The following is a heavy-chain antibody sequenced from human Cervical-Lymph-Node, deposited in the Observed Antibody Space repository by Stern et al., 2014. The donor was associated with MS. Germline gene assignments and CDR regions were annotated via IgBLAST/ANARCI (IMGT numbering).Heavy chain of an antibody. CDR2: INTNTGNP. CDR3: ARAELLYYYYGMDV. V-gene: IGHV7-4-1*02. J-gene: IGHJ6*02. D-gene: IGHD2-15*01. CDR1: GYTFTSYA. Sequence: MQLVESGSELKKPGASVKVSCKASGYTFTSYAMNWVRQAPGQGLEWMGLINTNTGNPTYAQGFTGRFVFSLDTSVSTAYLQISSLKAEDTAVYYCARAELLYYYYGMDVWGQGTTVTVSS.